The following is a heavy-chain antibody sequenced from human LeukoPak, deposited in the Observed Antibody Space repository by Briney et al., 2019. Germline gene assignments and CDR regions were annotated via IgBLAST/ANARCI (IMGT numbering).Heavy chain of an antibody. J-gene: IGHJ6*02. V-gene: IGHV3-74*01. CDR3: AIDGHYTMNT. CDR1: AVPFTASW. CDR2: ISSDGSVI. Sequence: GGSLRLSCAASAVPFTASWMHWVRHAPGKGLAWVSHISSDGSVIVYADSVKGRFTISRDNAKNTLYLQMNSLRVDDTAVYYCAIDGHYTMNTWGQGTTVTVSS. D-gene: IGHD4-11*01.